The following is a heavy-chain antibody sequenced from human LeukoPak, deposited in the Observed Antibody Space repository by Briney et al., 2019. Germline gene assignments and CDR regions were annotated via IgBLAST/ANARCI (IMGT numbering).Heavy chain of an antibody. V-gene: IGHV1-18*01. J-gene: IGHJ4*02. CDR1: GYTFTSYG. CDR2: ISAYNGNT. D-gene: IGHD3-10*01. Sequence: ASVKVSCKASGYTFTSYGISWVRQAPGQGLEWMGWISAYNGNTNYAQKLQGRVTMTTDTSTSTAYMELRSLRSGDTAVYYCARAQYYYGSGSYPLWYWGQGTLVTVSS. CDR3: ARAQYYYGSGSYPLWY.